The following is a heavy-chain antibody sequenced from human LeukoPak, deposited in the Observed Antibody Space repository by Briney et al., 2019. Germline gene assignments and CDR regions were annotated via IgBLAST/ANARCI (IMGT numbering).Heavy chain of an antibody. CDR3: ARDYYDSSGYHTSFGY. CDR1: GFTFSSYG. J-gene: IGHJ4*02. V-gene: IGHV3-33*01. D-gene: IGHD3-22*01. CDR2: IWYDGSNK. Sequence: GGSLRLSCAASGFTFSSYGMHWVRQAPGKGLEWVAVIWYDGSNKYYADSVKGRFTISRDNSKNTLYLQMNSLRAEDTAVYYCARDYYDSSGYHTSFGYWGQGTLVTVSS.